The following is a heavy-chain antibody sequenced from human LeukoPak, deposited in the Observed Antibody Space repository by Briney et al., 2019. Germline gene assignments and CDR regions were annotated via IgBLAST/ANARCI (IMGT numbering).Heavy chain of an antibody. J-gene: IGHJ4*02. V-gene: IGHV1-46*01. CDR3: ARDFSESRDGYNAASFDY. CDR2: INPSGGST. CDR1: GYTVTSYY. D-gene: IGHD5-24*01. Sequence: ASVNVSRTSTGYTVTSYYMHWVRQAPGQGLEWMGIINPSGGSTSNAQKFQGIVTMSRDTSTSTVYMGLSSLRSEDTAVYYCARDFSESRDGYNAASFDYWGQGTLVTVSS.